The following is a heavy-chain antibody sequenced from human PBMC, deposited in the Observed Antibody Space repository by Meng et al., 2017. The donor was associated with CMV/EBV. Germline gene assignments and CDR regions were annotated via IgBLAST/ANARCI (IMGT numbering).Heavy chain of an antibody. V-gene: IGHV4-34*01. J-gene: IGHJ6*02. Sequence: SQTLSLTCAVYGGSFSGYYWSWIRQPPGKGLEWIGEINHSGSTNYNPSLKSRVTISVDTSKNQFSLKLSSVTAADTAVYYCATLYSGSYYYYYYYYSMDVWGQGTTVTVSS. CDR1: GGSFSGYY. D-gene: IGHD3-10*01. CDR3: ATLYSGSYYYYYYYYSMDV. CDR2: INHSGST.